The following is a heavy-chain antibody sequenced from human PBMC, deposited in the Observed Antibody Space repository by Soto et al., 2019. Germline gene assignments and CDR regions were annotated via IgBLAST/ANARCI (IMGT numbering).Heavy chain of an antibody. CDR2: IYYSGST. Sequence: SETLSLTCTVSGGSISSGDYYWGWIRQPPGKGREGIGYIYYSGSTYYNPSLKSRVTISVETSKNQFSLKLSSVTAADTAVYYCARGGNYDRRITIFPDWFDPWGQGTLVTVSS. J-gene: IGHJ5*02. D-gene: IGHD3-3*01. V-gene: IGHV4-30-4*01. CDR1: GGSISSGDYY. CDR3: ARGGNYDRRITIFPDWFDP.